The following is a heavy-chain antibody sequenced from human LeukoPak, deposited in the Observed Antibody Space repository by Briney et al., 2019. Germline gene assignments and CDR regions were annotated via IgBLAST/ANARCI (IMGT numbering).Heavy chain of an antibody. V-gene: IGHV3-21*01. J-gene: IGHJ4*02. CDR1: GFTFSSYS. Sequence: PGGSLRLSCAASGFTFSSYSMNWVRQAPGKGLEWVSSISSSSSYIYYADSVKGRFTISRDNAKNSLYPQMNSLRAEDTAVYYCARGWEYYDSSGYNMGFDYWGQGTLVTVSS. D-gene: IGHD3-22*01. CDR3: ARGWEYYDSSGYNMGFDY. CDR2: ISSSSSYI.